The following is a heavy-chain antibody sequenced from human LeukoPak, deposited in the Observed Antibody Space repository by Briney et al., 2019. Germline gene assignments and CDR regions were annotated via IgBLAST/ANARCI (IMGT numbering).Heavy chain of an antibody. CDR2: INHSGST. V-gene: IGHV4-34*01. D-gene: IGHD3-10*01. J-gene: IGHJ4*02. Sequence: SETLSLTCAVYGGSFNDYYWSWIRQSPGKGLEWIGEINHSGSTNYNPSLKSRVTISVDTSKNQFSLKLSSVTAADTAVYYCARGSMVRGVTPVDYWGQGTLVTVSS. CDR3: ARGSMVRGVTPVDY. CDR1: GGSFNDYY.